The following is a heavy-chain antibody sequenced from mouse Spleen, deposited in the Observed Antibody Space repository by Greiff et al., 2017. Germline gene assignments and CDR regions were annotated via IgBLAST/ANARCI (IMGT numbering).Heavy chain of an antibody. Sequence: VQLQQSGPGLVQPSQSLSITCTVSGFSLTSYGVHWVRQSPGKGLEWLGVIWSGGSTDYNAAFISRLSISKDNSKSQVFFKMNSLQANDTAIYYCARNGGWLLLDFDYWGQGTTLTVSS. CDR1: GFSLTSYG. D-gene: IGHD2-3*01. CDR3: ARNGGWLLLDFDY. CDR2: IWSGGST. J-gene: IGHJ2*01. V-gene: IGHV2-2*02.